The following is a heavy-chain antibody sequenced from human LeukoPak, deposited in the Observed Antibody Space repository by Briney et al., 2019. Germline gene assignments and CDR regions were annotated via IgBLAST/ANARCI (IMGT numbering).Heavy chain of an antibody. J-gene: IGHJ4*02. V-gene: IGHV1-18*01. Sequence: ASVKVSCKASGYTFTSYGISWVRQAPGQGLEWMGWISAYNGNTNYAQKLQGRVTMTTDTSTSTAYMELRSLRSDDTAVYYCARNIISGYDLNFYFDYWGQGTLVTVSS. CDR1: GYTFTSYG. D-gene: IGHD5-12*01. CDR2: ISAYNGNT. CDR3: ARNIISGYDLNFYFDY.